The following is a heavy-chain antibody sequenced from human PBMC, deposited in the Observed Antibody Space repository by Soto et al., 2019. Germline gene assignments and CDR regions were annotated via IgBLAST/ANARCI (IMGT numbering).Heavy chain of an antibody. Sequence: GESLKISCAASGFTFSSYWMNWVRQAPWKGLEWVASINQDGREKIYVDSVKGRFTISRDNAKNSLYLQMNSLRAEDTAVYYCEIPRDWWAQGSLVTASS. CDR1: GFTFSSYW. D-gene: IGHD3-9*01. CDR3: EIPRDW. J-gene: IGHJ4*02. V-gene: IGHV3-7*01. CDR2: INQDGREK.